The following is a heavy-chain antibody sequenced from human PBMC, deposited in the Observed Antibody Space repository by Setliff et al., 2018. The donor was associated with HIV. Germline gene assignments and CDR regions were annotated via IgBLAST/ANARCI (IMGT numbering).Heavy chain of an antibody. Sequence: SETLSLTCTVSGGSISNYYWSWIRQPAGKGLEWIGCISSSGNTLYNPSLKSRFTLSIDTSKNQFSLTLTSVTAADTAMYYCARDQSDYNVLTGFGDFDYWGHGTLVTVSS. CDR1: GGSISNYY. J-gene: IGHJ4*01. CDR2: ISSSGNT. CDR3: ARDQSDYNVLTGFGDFDY. D-gene: IGHD3-9*01. V-gene: IGHV4-4*07.